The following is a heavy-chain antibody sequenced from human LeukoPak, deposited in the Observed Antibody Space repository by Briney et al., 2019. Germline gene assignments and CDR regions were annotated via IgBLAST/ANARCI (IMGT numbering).Heavy chain of an antibody. D-gene: IGHD3-16*01. CDR1: GYTFTGYY. Sequence: GASVKVSCKASGYTFTGYYMHWVRQAPGQGLEWMGWINPNSGGTNYAQKFQGRVTMTRDTSISTAYMELSRLRSDDTAVYYCSGTTFGESHMDVWGQGTMVTVSS. CDR3: SGTTFGESHMDV. V-gene: IGHV1-2*02. J-gene: IGHJ6*02. CDR2: INPNSGGT.